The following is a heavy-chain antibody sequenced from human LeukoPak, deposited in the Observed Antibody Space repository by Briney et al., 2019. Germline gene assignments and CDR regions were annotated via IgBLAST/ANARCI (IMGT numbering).Heavy chain of an antibody. CDR2: IKQDGSER. D-gene: IGHD3-16*01. J-gene: IGHJ6*02. CDR1: GFTFSNYY. CDR3: AGGWYPHYGMDV. Sequence: GGSLRLSCAASGFTFSNYYMTWVRQAPGQGLEWVANIKQDGSERYYVDSVKGRFTISRDNAKKSLYLQMNSLRVEDTAVYYCAGGWYPHYGMDVRGQGTTVIVSS. V-gene: IGHV3-7*01.